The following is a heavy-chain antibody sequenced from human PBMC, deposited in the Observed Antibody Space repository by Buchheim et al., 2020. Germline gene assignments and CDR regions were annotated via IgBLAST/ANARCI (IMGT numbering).Heavy chain of an antibody. V-gene: IGHV1-69*01. J-gene: IGHJ4*02. CDR3: ARDGPSGSFDY. D-gene: IGHD1-26*01. CDR2: IITVFATA. CDR1: GGTFSNYA. Sequence: QVQLVQSGAEVKKPGSSVKVSCKASGGTFSNYAISWVRQAPGQGLEWMGGIITVFATANYAPKFQGRVTITADGSTNTAHMELSSLRSEDTAVYYCARDGPSGSFDYWGQGTL.